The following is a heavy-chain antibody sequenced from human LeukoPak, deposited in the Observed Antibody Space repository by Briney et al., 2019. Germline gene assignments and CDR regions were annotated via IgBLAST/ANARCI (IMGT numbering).Heavy chain of an antibody. CDR2: IIPIFGTA. CDR3: TSQDDYSNYGGVY. CDR1: GGTFSSYA. Sequence: ASVKVSCKASGGTFSSYAISWVRQAPGQGLEWMGGIIPIFGTANYAQKFQGRVTITADESTSTAYMELSSLRSDDTAVYYCTSQDDYSNYGGVYWGQGTLVTVSS. V-gene: IGHV1-69*13. J-gene: IGHJ4*02. D-gene: IGHD4-11*01.